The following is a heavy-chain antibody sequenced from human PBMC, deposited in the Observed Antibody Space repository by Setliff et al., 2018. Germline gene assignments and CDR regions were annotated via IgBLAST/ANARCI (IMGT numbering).Heavy chain of an antibody. CDR2: IRYDGSNK. D-gene: IGHD1-26*01. CDR3: AKELRVGPTGGY. J-gene: IGHJ4*02. Sequence: GWSLRLSCAASGFTFSIYGMHWVRQAPGKGLEWVAFIRYDGSNKYYADSVEGRFTISRDNSKNTLYLQMNSLRAEDAAVYYCAKELRVGPTGGYWGQGTLVTVSS. CDR1: GFTFSIYG. V-gene: IGHV3-30*02.